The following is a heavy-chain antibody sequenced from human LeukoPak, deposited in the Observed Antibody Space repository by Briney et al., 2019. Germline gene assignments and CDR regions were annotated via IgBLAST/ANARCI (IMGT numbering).Heavy chain of an antibody. CDR1: GFTFSSYA. CDR3: AKGKVKGGYCSGGSCYPFDY. CDR2: ISGSAGST. J-gene: IGHJ4*02. V-gene: IGHV3-23*01. Sequence: GGSLRLSCAASGFTFSSYAMSWVRQAPGKGLEWVSVISGSAGSTYYADSVKGRFTISRDSSKNTLYLQMNSLRAEDTAVYYCAKGKVKGGYCSGGSCYPFDYWGQGSLVTVSS. D-gene: IGHD2-15*01.